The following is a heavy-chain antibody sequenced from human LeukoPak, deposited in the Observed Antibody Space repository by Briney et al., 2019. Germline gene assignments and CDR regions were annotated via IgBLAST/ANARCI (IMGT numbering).Heavy chain of an antibody. CDR1: GFTLSSYS. V-gene: IGHV3-48*01. J-gene: IGHJ4*02. D-gene: IGHD6-13*01. CDR3: AKRIATAGKHYFDN. CDR2: ISSSSSTI. Sequence: PGGSLRLSCAASGFTLSSYSMNWVRQAPGKGLEWVSYISSSSSTIHYADSVKGRFTISRDNAKNSLYLQMNSLRAEDTAVYYCAKRIATAGKHYFDNWGQGTLVTVSS.